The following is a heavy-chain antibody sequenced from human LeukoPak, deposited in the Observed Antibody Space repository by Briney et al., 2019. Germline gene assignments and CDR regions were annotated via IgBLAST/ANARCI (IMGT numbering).Heavy chain of an antibody. Sequence: GGSLRLSCAASGFTFSMYEMNWVRQAPGKGLEWVSYISSSGSTIYYADSVKGRFTISRDNAKKSLSLQMNSLRAEDTAVYYCAREGGGIAVAGTFDYWGQGTLVTVSS. CDR2: ISSSGSTI. CDR1: GFTFSMYE. V-gene: IGHV3-48*03. CDR3: AREGGGIAVAGTFDY. J-gene: IGHJ4*02. D-gene: IGHD6-19*01.